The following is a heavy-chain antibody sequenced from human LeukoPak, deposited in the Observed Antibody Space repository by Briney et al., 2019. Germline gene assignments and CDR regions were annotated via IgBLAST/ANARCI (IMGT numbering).Heavy chain of an antibody. J-gene: IGHJ4*02. Sequence: GGSLRLSCAASGFTFSSYWMSWVRQAPGKGLEWVANIKQDGSEKYYVDSVKGRFTISRDNAKNSLYLQMNSLRAEDMAVYYCARDGSYYDSSGCDYWGQGTLVTVSS. CDR2: IKQDGSEK. CDR1: GFTFSSYW. CDR3: ARDGSYYDSSGCDY. D-gene: IGHD3-22*01. V-gene: IGHV3-7*01.